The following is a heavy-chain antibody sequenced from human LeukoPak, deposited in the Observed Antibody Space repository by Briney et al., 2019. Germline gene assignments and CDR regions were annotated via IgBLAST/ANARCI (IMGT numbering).Heavy chain of an antibody. V-gene: IGHV1-69*13. CDR1: GGTFSSYA. CDR2: IIPIFGTA. D-gene: IGHD5-18*01. CDR3: ARVGREGGYSYGYVAKNAFDI. Sequence: GASVKVSCKASGGTFSSYAISWVRQAPGQGLEWMGGIIPIFGTANYAQKFQGRVTITADESTSTAYMELSSLRSEDTAVYYCARVGREGGYSYGYVAKNAFDIWGQGTMVTVSS. J-gene: IGHJ3*02.